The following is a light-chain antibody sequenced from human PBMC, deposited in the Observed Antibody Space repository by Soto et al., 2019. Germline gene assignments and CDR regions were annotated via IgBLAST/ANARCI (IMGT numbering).Light chain of an antibody. CDR3: QQYNNGLT. CDR2: GAS. CDR1: QSVSSK. J-gene: IGKJ4*01. Sequence: EIVMTQSPATLSESPGERATLSCRASQSVSSKLAWYQQKPGQAPRLLIYGASTRATGIPARFSGSGSGTEFTLTISSLQSEDFAVYYCQQYNNGLTFGGGTKVEIK. V-gene: IGKV3-15*01.